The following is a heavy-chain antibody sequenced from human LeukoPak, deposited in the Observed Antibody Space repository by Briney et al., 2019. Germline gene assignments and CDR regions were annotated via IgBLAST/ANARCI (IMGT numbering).Heavy chain of an antibody. V-gene: IGHV3-64*01. CDR1: GFTFSSYA. D-gene: IGHD2-2*01. CDR2: ISSNGGST. CDR3: ARTPRTVVPAATPFDY. J-gene: IGHJ4*02. Sequence: PGGSLRLSCAASGFTFSSYAMHWVRQAPGKGLEYVSAISSNGGSTYYANSVKGRFTISRDNSKNTLYLQMGSLRAEDMAVYYCARTPRTVVPAATPFDYWGQGTLVTVSS.